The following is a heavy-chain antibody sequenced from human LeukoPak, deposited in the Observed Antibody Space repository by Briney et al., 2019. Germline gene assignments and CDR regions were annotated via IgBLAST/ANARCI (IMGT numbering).Heavy chain of an antibody. CDR3: AKDGSQYGSGSYLEY. CDR2: IRYDGSNE. Sequence: GRSLRLSCAASGFTFSSYGMHWVRQAPGKGLEWVAFIRYDGSNEYYADSVKGRFTISRDNSKNTLYLQMNSLRAEDTAVYFCAKDGSQYGSGSYLEYWGQGALVTVSS. V-gene: IGHV3-30*02. J-gene: IGHJ4*02. CDR1: GFTFSSYG. D-gene: IGHD3-10*01.